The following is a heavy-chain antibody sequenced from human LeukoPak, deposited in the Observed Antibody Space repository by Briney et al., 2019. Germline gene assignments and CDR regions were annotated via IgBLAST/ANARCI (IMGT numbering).Heavy chain of an antibody. Sequence: GGSLRLSCAASGFTFSSYAMSWVRQAPWKGLEWVSAISGSGGSTYYADSVKGRFTISRDNSKNTLYLQMNSLRAEDTAVYYCARAMEQLECNWFDPWGQGTLVTVSS. V-gene: IGHV3-23*01. CDR1: GFTFSSYA. J-gene: IGHJ5*02. CDR3: ARAMEQLECNWFDP. D-gene: IGHD6-6*01. CDR2: ISGSGGST.